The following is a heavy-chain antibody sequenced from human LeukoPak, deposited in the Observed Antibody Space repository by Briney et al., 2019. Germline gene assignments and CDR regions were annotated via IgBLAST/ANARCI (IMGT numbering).Heavy chain of an antibody. Sequence: GASVKVSCKASGGTFSSYAISWVRQAPGQGLEWMGGIIPIFGTANYAQKFQGRVTITADESTSTAYVELSSLRSEDTAVYYCARNPYGVDILTGYGPSPPSHWGQGTLVTVSS. CDR2: IIPIFGTA. CDR1: GGTFSSYA. CDR3: ARNPYGVDILTGYGPSPPSH. V-gene: IGHV1-69*13. J-gene: IGHJ4*02. D-gene: IGHD3-9*01.